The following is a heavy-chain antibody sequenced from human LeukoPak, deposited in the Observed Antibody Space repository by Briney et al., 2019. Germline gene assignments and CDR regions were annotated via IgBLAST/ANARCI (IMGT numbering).Heavy chain of an antibody. CDR3: ARGPPTAQYFQH. V-gene: IGHV1-8*03. J-gene: IGHJ1*01. Sequence: ASVKVSCNASGYTFTTYDINWVRQATGQGLEWMGWINPNSGNTAYAQKFQGRVTITRITSISTVYMELSSLRSEDTAVYYCARGPPTAQYFQHWGQGTLVTVSS. D-gene: IGHD1-1*01. CDR1: GYTFTTYD. CDR2: INPNSGNT.